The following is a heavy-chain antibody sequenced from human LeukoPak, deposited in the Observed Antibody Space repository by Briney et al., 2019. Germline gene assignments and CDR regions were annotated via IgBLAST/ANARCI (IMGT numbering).Heavy chain of an antibody. CDR2: IHYSGST. CDR1: GFTFSTYT. V-gene: IGHV4-59*01. J-gene: IGHJ6*03. Sequence: GSLRLSCAASGFTFSTYTMNWVRQAPGKGLEWIGYIHYSGSTNYNPSLKSRVTISVDTSKNQFSLKLSSVTAADTAVYYCSGSYVYYYYYYMDVWGKGTTVTISS. CDR3: SGSYVYYYYYYMDV. D-gene: IGHD1-26*01.